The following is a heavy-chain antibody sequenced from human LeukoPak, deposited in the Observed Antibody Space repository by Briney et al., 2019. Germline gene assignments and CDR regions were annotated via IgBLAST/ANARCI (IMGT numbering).Heavy chain of an antibody. CDR3: ARELSCSSTSCPPTFAY. J-gene: IGHJ4*02. Sequence: ASVKVSCKASGGTFSSYAISWVRQAPGQGLEWMGRIIPIFGIANYAQKFQGRVTITADKSTSTAYMELSSLRSEDTAVYYCARELSCSSTSCPPTFAYWGQGTLVTVSS. V-gene: IGHV1-69*04. D-gene: IGHD2-2*01. CDR1: GGTFSSYA. CDR2: IIPIFGIA.